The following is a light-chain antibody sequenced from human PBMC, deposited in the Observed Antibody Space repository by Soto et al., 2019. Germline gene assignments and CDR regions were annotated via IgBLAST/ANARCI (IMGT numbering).Light chain of an antibody. J-gene: IGLJ2*01. CDR3: SSYTSSSTFVV. Sequence: QYALTQPASVSGSPGQSITISCTGTSSDVGGYNYVSWYQQHPGKAPKLMIYEVSNRPSGVSNRFSGSKSGNTASLTISGLQAEDEADYYCSSYTSSSTFVVFGGGTKVTVL. V-gene: IGLV2-14*01. CDR1: SSDVGGYNY. CDR2: EVS.